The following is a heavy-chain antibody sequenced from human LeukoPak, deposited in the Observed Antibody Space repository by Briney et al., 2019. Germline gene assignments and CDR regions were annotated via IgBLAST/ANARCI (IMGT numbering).Heavy chain of an antibody. V-gene: IGHV4-4*07. J-gene: IGHJ4*02. CDR3: ATWRGFVVVPAAMLDTGGDYFDY. CDR2: IYTSGST. CDR1: GGSISSYY. Sequence: PSETLSLTCTVSGGSISSYYWSWIRQPAGKGLEWIGRIYTSGSTNYNPSLKSRVTMSVDTSKNQFSLKLSSVTAADTAVYYCATWRGFVVVPAAMLDTGGDYFDYWGQGTLVTVSS. D-gene: IGHD2-2*01.